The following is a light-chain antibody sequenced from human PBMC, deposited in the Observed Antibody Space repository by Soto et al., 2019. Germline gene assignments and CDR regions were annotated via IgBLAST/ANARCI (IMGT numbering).Light chain of an antibody. CDR3: AVWDDSLDAWV. Sequence: QAVVTQPPSASGTPGQRVTISCSGSSSNIGSHVVYWYQQLAGTAPKLLMYNNNQRPSGVPDRFSGSKSGTSASLAISGLQSEDEADYYCAVWDDSLDAWVFGGGTKLTVL. J-gene: IGLJ3*02. CDR2: NNN. V-gene: IGLV1-44*01. CDR1: SSNIGSHV.